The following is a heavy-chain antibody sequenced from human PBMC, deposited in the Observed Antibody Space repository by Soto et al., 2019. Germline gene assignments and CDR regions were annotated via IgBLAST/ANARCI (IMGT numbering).Heavy chain of an antibody. Sequence: SVKVSCKASGFTFTSSAVQWVRQARGQRLEWIGWIVVGSGNTNYAQKFQERVTITRDMSTSTAYMELSSLRSEDTAVYYCAAPAYYYDSSGRYGMDVWGQGTTVTVSS. CDR2: IVVGSGNT. D-gene: IGHD3-22*01. CDR1: GFTFTSSA. CDR3: AAPAYYYDSSGRYGMDV. V-gene: IGHV1-58*01. J-gene: IGHJ6*02.